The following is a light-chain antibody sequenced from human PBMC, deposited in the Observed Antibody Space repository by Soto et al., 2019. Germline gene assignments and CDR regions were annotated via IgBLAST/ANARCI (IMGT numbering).Light chain of an antibody. V-gene: IGKV1-39*01. CDR1: QSISSY. J-gene: IGKJ1*01. Sequence: DIQVTQSPSALSTSLGDRVTITCRASQSISSYLNWYQQKPGKAPKVLIYAASSLQSGVPSRFSGSGSGTDFTLTISSLQPEDFATYYCQQSYSTPQTFGQGTKVDIK. CDR3: QQSYSTPQT. CDR2: AAS.